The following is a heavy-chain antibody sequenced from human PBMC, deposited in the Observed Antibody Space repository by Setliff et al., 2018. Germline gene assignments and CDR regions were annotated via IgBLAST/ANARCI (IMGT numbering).Heavy chain of an antibody. CDR2: ICHSGSA. CDR1: GDSISSGDYF. D-gene: IGHD1-26*01. V-gene: IGHV4-30-4*08. J-gene: IGHJ3*01. CDR3: AREVGTSTSSDAFDV. Sequence: SETLSLTFTVSGDSISSGDYFWSWIRQPPGKGLEWIAYICHSGSAYYNPSLKSRVTMSVDTSKNQFSLHLTSVTAADTAVYYCAREVGTSTSSDAFDVWGQGMMVTVSS.